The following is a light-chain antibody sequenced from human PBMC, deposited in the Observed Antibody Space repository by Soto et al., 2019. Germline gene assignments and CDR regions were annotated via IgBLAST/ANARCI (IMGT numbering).Light chain of an antibody. V-gene: IGKV3-20*01. J-gene: IGKJ1*01. CDR1: QSVSNNY. Sequence: EIVLTQSPVTLSLSPGERATLPCRASQSVSNNYLAWYQQKPGQAPRLLIYGASNRATGVADRFSGSGSGTEFTLTIDRLEPEDFATYYCQQYGSSPRAFGQGTKVDIK. CDR2: GAS. CDR3: QQYGSSPRA.